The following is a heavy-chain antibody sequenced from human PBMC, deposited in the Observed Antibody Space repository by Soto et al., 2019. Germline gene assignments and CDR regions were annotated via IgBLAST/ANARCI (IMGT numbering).Heavy chain of an antibody. J-gene: IGHJ4*02. Sequence: PGGSLRLSCAASGFTVSSKYTSWVRQAPGKGLEWVSVIYSDGSTYYADSVKGRFTISRDNSKNTLYLQMNSLRAEDTAVYYCATERGPTYYFDYWGQGTLVTVSS. V-gene: IGHV3-53*01. CDR3: ATERGPTYYFDY. CDR2: IYSDGST. CDR1: GFTVSSKY. D-gene: IGHD2-21*01.